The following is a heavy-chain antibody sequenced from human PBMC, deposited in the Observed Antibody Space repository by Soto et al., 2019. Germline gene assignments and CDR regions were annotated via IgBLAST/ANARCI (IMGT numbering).Heavy chain of an antibody. CDR1: GFTFRSYG. D-gene: IGHD6-19*01. V-gene: IGHV3-30*18. Sequence: PRGSLRLSCAASGFTFRSYGMHWDRQAPGKGLEWVAVISYDGSNKFYADSVKGRFTISRDNSKNTLYLQVNSLRAEDTAMYYCAKDYGSGWTMGDFWGQGTL. CDR2: ISYDGSNK. J-gene: IGHJ4*02. CDR3: AKDYGSGWTMGDF.